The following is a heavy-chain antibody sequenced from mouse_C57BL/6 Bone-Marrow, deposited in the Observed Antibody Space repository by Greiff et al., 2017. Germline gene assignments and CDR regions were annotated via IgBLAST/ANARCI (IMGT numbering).Heavy chain of an antibody. CDR1: GYTFTSYW. V-gene: IGHV1-74*01. CDR3: ASGVITRLMAY. CDR2: IHPSDSDT. J-gene: IGHJ3*01. Sequence: QVQLQQPGAELVKPGASVKVSCKASGYTFTSYWMHWVKQRPGQGLEWIGRIHPSDSDTNYNQKFKGKATLTVDKSSSTAYMQLSSLTSEDSAVYYCASGVITRLMAYWGQGTLVTVSA. D-gene: IGHD1-1*01.